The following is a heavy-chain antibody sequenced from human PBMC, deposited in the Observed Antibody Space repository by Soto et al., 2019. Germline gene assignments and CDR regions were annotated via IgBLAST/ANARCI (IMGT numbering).Heavy chain of an antibody. V-gene: IGHV1-18*01. CDR1: GYTFTSYG. CDR3: ARALYYYDGSGYFRVDHWFDP. Sequence: ASVKVSCKASGYTFTSYGISWVRQAPGQGLERMGWISAYNGNTHYAQKLQGRVNMTTDTSTSTAYMELMSLRSDDAAVYYCARALYYYDGSGYFRVDHWFDPWGQGTLVTVSS. J-gene: IGHJ5*02. D-gene: IGHD3-22*01. CDR2: ISAYNGNT.